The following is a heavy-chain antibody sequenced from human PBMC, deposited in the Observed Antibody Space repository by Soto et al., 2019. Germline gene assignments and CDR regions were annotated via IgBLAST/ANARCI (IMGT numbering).Heavy chain of an antibody. D-gene: IGHD3-3*01. Sequence: ASVKVSCKASGYTFTSYGISLVRQAPGQGLEWMGWISAYNGNTNYAQKLQGRVTMTTDTSTSTAYMELRSLRSDDTAVYYCARAYYDFWSGYYDFDYWGQGTLVTVSS. V-gene: IGHV1-18*01. CDR2: ISAYNGNT. J-gene: IGHJ4*02. CDR3: ARAYYDFWSGYYDFDY. CDR1: GYTFTSYG.